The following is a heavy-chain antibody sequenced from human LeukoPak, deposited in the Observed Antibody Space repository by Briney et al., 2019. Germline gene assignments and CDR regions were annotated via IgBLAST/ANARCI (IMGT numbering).Heavy chain of an antibody. V-gene: IGHV3-21*01. CDR2: ISSSSSYI. J-gene: IGHJ4*02. Sequence: GGSLRLSCAASGFTFSSYGMHWVRQAPGKGLEWVSSISSSSSYIYYADSVKGRFTISRDNAKNSLYLQMNSLRAEDTAVYYCARGNYYGSGSPFDYWGQGTLVTVSS. D-gene: IGHD3-10*01. CDR1: GFTFSSYG. CDR3: ARGNYYGSGSPFDY.